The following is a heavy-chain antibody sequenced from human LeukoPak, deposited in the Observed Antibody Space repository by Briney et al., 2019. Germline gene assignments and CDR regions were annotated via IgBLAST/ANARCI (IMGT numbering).Heavy chain of an antibody. J-gene: IGHJ5*02. D-gene: IGHD6-13*01. Sequence: ASVTVSCKASGYTFTGYYMHWVRQAPGQGLEGMGWINPNSGGTNYAQTFQGRVTMTRDTSISTAYMELSRLRSDDTAVYYCASGVAAAGTRNWFDLWGQGTLVTVSS. CDR1: GYTFTGYY. V-gene: IGHV1-2*02. CDR2: INPNSGGT. CDR3: ASGVAAAGTRNWFDL.